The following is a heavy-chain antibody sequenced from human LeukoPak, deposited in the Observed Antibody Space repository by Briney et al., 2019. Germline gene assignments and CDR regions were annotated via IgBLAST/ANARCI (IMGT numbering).Heavy chain of an antibody. CDR2: INPNSGGT. V-gene: IGHV1-2*02. CDR1: GYTFTGYY. J-gene: IGHJ6*03. D-gene: IGHD2-15*01. CDR3: ARDPGCSGGSCYLKNYYYYMDV. Sequence: GASVKVSCKASGYTFTGYYMHWVRQAPGQGLEWMGWINPNSGGTNYAQKFQGRVTMTRDASISTAYMELSRLRSDDTAVYYCARDPGCSGGSCYLKNYYYYMDVWGKGTTVTVSS.